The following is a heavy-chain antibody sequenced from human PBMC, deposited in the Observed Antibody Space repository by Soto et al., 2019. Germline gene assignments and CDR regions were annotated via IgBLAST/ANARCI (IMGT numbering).Heavy chain of an antibody. D-gene: IGHD6-13*01. CDR2: INANNGNA. Sequence: QVLLVQSGAEVKKPGASVQISCKASGYTFTTFEIHWVRQAPGQRLEWMGYINANNGNAKYSQRFQGRATFTRDTSATTGYMDLSSLISEDTALYYCVVSRGWWAFHHWGQGTLVTVSS. J-gene: IGHJ4*02. CDR1: GYTFTTFE. CDR3: VVSRGWWAFHH. V-gene: IGHV1-3*01.